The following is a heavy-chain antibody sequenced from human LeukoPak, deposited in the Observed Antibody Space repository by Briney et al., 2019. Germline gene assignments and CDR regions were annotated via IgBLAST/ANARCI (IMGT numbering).Heavy chain of an antibody. CDR3: ARGLVHDTSGYYSDY. CDR2: IRNNGGYT. V-gene: IGHV3-23*01. D-gene: IGHD3-22*01. CDR1: GFTFSSSA. Sequence: GGSLRLSCAASGFTFSSSAMSWVRQAPGKGLEWVSAIRNNGGYTYYADSVQGRFTISRDNSKSTLCLQMNSLRAEDSAVYYCARGLVHDTSGYYSDYWGQGILVTVSS. J-gene: IGHJ4*02.